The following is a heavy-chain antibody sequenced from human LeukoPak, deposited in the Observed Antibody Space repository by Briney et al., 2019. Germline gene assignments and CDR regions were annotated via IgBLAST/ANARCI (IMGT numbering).Heavy chain of an antibody. CDR2: ILYDGSNK. Sequence: SCKASGYTFTSYYMHWVRQAPGQGLEWVAFILYDGSNKYYADSVKGRFTISRDKSKNTLYLQMNSLRAEDTAVYYCARVSSTRELGYCSSTSCPDAFDIWGQGTMVTVSS. J-gene: IGHJ3*02. CDR3: ARVSSTRELGYCSSTSCPDAFDI. CDR1: GYTFTSYY. V-gene: IGHV3-30*16. D-gene: IGHD2-2*01.